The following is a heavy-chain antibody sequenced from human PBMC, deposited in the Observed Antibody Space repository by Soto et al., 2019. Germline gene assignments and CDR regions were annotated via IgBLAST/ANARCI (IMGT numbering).Heavy chain of an antibody. CDR1: GYTYTEYA. Sequence: QAQFVQPGAEVKKPGASVKLSCKTSGYTYTEYAIHWVRQTPGQGLEWMGWINVGNGNAKYSQRVESRSTMTRDTIASTVSIEVGSLACEDTDVYYCKSSSKRGYCGQGTIVTVSS. CDR3: KSSSKRGY. J-gene: IGHJ4*02. V-gene: IGHV1-3*01. CDR2: INVGNGNA.